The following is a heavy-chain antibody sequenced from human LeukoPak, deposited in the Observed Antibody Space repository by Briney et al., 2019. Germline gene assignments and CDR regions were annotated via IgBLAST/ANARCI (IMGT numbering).Heavy chain of an antibody. CDR3: ARDLDQYNGRFGGFGHDF. Sequence: ASVKVSCKPSGYTFINYGINWVRQAPGQGLERMGWITAYNGNTNYAQSLQGRVTMTTDTSTSTVYMGMRSLTSDDTAVYYCARDLDQYNGRFGGFGHDFWGQGTLVTVSS. D-gene: IGHD3-10*01. CDR2: ITAYNGNT. J-gene: IGHJ4*02. V-gene: IGHV1-18*01. CDR1: GYTFINYG.